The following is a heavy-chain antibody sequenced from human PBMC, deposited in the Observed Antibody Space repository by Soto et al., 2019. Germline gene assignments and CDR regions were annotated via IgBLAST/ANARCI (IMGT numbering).Heavy chain of an antibody. CDR1: GGTLGSYG. V-gene: IGHV1-69*01. J-gene: IGHJ4*02. CDR2: IVPMFTTP. Sequence: QVILVQSGPEVKKPGSSVKVSCKASGGTLGSYGISWVRQAPGERLEWMGGIVPMFTTPKYSQKFQGRVTIDADGSTSSVYMELSSLTSEDTAVYYCAREGFSGRYLSYWGQGTLVTVSS. CDR3: AREGFSGRYLSY. D-gene: IGHD1-26*01.